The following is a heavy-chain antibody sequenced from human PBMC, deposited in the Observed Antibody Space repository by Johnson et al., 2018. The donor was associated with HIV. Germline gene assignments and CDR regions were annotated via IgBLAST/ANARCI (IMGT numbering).Heavy chain of an antibody. CDR3: ARGEGYSGSYHRSDAFDI. CDR1: GFTFDDYA. V-gene: IGHV3-43D*03. D-gene: IGHD1-26*01. CDR2: IGWDGGST. J-gene: IGHJ3*02. Sequence: VQLVESGGVVVQPGGSLRLSCAASGFTFDDYAMHWVRQAPGKGLEWVSLIGWDGGSTYYADSVKGRFTISRVNSKNSLYLQMNSLRAEDTAVYYCARGEGYSGSYHRSDAFDIWGQGTMVTVSS.